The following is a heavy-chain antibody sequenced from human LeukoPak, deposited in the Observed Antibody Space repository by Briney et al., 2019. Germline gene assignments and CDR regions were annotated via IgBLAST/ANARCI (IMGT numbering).Heavy chain of an antibody. CDR3: AKDGEAYCSGGSCYWYFDY. CDR2: ISGGGETT. J-gene: IGHJ4*02. D-gene: IGHD2-15*01. CDR1: GFTFNNYA. Sequence: GGSLRLSCAASGFTFNNYAMNWVRQAPGKGLEWVSSISGGGETTYYADSAKGRFTISRDNAKNSLYLQMNSLRAEDTALYYCAKDGEAYCSGGSCYWYFDYWGQGTLVTVSS. V-gene: IGHV3-23*01.